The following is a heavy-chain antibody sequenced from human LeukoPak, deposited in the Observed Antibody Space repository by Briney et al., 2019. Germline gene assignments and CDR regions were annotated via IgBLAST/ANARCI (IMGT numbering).Heavy chain of an antibody. Sequence: GGSLRLSCAASGFTFSSFTMNWARQVPGKGLEWISYISLGNSTMFYADSVKGRFTISRDNAKNSLYLQMNSLRDDDTAVYYCARYYDGSGNSDAFDIWGQGTMVTVSS. CDR1: GFTFSSFT. CDR2: ISLGNSTM. V-gene: IGHV3-48*02. J-gene: IGHJ3*02. D-gene: IGHD3-22*01. CDR3: ARYYDGSGNSDAFDI.